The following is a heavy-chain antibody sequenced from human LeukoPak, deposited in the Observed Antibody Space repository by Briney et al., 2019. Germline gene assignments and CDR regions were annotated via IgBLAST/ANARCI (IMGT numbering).Heavy chain of an antibody. V-gene: IGHV1-2*02. CDR3: ARTGLTGLKLRGMDV. D-gene: IGHD7-27*01. CDR2: INPNSGGT. J-gene: IGHJ6*02. CDR1: GYTFTGYY. Sequence: ASVKVSCKASGYTFTGYYMHWVRQAPGQGLEWMGWINPNSGGTNYAQKFQGRVTMTRDTSISTAYMELRSLRSDDTAVYYCARTGLTGLKLRGMDVWGQGTTVTVSS.